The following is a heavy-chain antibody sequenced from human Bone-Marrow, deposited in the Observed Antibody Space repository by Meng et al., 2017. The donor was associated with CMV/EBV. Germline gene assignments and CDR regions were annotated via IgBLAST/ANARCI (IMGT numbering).Heavy chain of an antibody. CDR1: GFTFSSYW. V-gene: IGHV3-7*01. CDR3: AREITPAGIQFRDYYYYYGMDV. J-gene: IGHJ6*02. CDR2: IKQDGSEK. Sequence: GESLKISCAASGFTFSSYWMSWVRQAPGKGLEWVANIKQDGSEKYYVDSVKGRFTISRDNAKNSLYLQMNSLRAEDTAVYYCAREITPAGIQFRDYYYYYGMDVWGQGTTVTVSS. D-gene: IGHD6-13*01.